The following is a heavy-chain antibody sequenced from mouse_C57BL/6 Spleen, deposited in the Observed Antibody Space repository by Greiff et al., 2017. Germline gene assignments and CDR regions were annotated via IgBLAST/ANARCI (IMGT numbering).Heavy chain of an antibody. J-gene: IGHJ3*01. CDR1: GYSITSGYD. CDR2: ISYSGST. V-gene: IGHV3-1*01. CDR3: AIWYPAWFAY. D-gene: IGHD2-1*01. Sequence: ESGPGMVKPSQSLSLTCTVTGYSITSGYDWHWLRHFPGNKLEWMGYISYSGSTNYNPSLKSRISITHDTSKNHFFLKLNSVTTEDTATYYCAIWYPAWFAYWGQGTLVTVSA.